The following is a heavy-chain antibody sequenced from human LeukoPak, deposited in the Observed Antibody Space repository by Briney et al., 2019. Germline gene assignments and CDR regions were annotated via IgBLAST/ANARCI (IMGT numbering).Heavy chain of an antibody. D-gene: IGHD3-22*01. CDR3: ATVEREYFDTSGYYNY. CDR1: GYTLTEFS. V-gene: IGHV1-24*01. J-gene: IGHJ4*02. Sequence: ASVKVSCKISGYTLTEFSMHWVRQAPGKGLEWMGGFDPEDGETIYAQRFQGRVTMTEDTSTDTAYMELSSLRSEDTAVYYCATVEREYFDTSGYYNYWGQGTLVTVSS. CDR2: FDPEDGET.